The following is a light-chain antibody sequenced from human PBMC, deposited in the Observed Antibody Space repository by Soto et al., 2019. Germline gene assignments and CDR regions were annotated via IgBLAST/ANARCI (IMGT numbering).Light chain of an antibody. CDR2: EGG. J-gene: IGLJ1*01. Sequence: SALTQPASVSGSPGQSITISCTGTSSDVGSYNLVSWYQQHPGKAPKLMIYEGGKRPSGVSDRFSGSKSGNTASLTISGLQAEDDADYYCCSYAGSSTYVFGTGTKVTV. CDR3: CSYAGSSTYV. V-gene: IGLV2-23*01. CDR1: SSDVGSYNL.